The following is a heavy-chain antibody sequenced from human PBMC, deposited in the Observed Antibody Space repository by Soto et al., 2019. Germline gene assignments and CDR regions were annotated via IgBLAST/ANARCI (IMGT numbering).Heavy chain of an antibody. D-gene: IGHD6-13*01. V-gene: IGHV3-48*02. CDR2: ISSSSSTI. J-gene: IGHJ6*02. Sequence: EVQLVESGGGLVQPGGSLRLSCAASGFTFSSYSMNWVCQAPGKGLEWVSYISSSSSTIYYADCVKGRFTISRDKAKNSQNLQINTLRDEDTVVYYCAREELQIAAAGNEPCYCYGMDVWGQGTTVTVSS. CDR1: GFTFSSYS. CDR3: AREELQIAAAGNEPCYCYGMDV.